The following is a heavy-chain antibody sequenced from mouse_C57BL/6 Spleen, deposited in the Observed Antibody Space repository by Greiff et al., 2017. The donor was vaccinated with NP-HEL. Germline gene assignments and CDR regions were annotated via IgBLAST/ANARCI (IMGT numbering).Heavy chain of an antibody. CDR2: ISDGGSYT. Sequence: EVQVVESGGGLVKPGGSLKLSCAASGFTFSSYAMSWVRQTPEKRLEWVATISDGGSYTYYPDNVKGRFTISRDNAKNNLYLQMSHLKSEDTAMYYCARAVTTYWYFDVGGTGTTVTVSS. D-gene: IGHD2-12*01. J-gene: IGHJ1*03. CDR1: GFTFSSYA. V-gene: IGHV5-4*01. CDR3: ARAVTTYWYFDV.